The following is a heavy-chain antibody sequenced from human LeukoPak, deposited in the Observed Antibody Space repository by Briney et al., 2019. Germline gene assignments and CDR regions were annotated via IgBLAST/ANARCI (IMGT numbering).Heavy chain of an antibody. CDR3: ARAGLYDYYGMDL. V-gene: IGHV3-48*03. D-gene: IGHD6-19*01. CDR2: ISSSGGAT. Sequence: TGGSLRLSCAASGFTFSSYKMSWVRQAPRKGLEWVSYISSSGGATHYADSVKGGFTISTDNIKSSLYLQINSPRAEDTAAYYSARAGLYDYYGMDLWGQGTTVTVSS. CDR1: GFTFSSYK. J-gene: IGHJ6*02.